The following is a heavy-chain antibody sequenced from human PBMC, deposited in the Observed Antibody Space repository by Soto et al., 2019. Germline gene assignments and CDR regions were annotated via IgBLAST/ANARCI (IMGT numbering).Heavy chain of an antibody. D-gene: IGHD6-13*01. J-gene: IGHJ5*02. CDR2: INHSGST. V-gene: IGHV4-34*01. Sequence: PSETPSLTLAVHWWSFRGYFWGRVPQPPRKGPEWIGEINHSGSTNYNPSLKSRVTISVDTSKNQSSLKLSSVTAADTAVYNCARGVVMAAAAHGNWFDPWGQGTRVTVSS. CDR1: WWSFRGYF. CDR3: ARGVVMAAAAHGNWFDP.